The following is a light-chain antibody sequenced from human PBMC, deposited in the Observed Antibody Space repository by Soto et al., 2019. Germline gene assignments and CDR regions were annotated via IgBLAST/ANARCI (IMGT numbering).Light chain of an antibody. V-gene: IGKV1-39*01. Sequence: IQLTQSPSSLSASVGDRVTITCRTSQNVNRYLNWYQEQPGKAPKLLIYAASSLQSGVPSRFSGSGSGTDFTLTISSQEPEDFAVYYCQQRSDWPITFGQGTRLEIK. CDR3: QQRSDWPIT. CDR2: AAS. J-gene: IGKJ5*01. CDR1: QNVNRY.